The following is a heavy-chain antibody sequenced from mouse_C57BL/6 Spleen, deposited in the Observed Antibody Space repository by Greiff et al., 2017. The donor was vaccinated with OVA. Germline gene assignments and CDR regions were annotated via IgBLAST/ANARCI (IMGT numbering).Heavy chain of an antibody. Sequence: EVHLVESGGGLVKPGGSLKLSCAASGLTFSSYAMSWVRQTPEKRLEWVATISDGGSYTYYPDNVKGRFTISRDNAKNNLYLQMSHLKSEDTAMYYCARDHYMDYWGQGTTLTVSS. J-gene: IGHJ2*01. CDR2: ISDGGSYT. CDR3: ARDHYMDY. CDR1: GLTFSSYA. V-gene: IGHV5-4*01. D-gene: IGHD2-12*01.